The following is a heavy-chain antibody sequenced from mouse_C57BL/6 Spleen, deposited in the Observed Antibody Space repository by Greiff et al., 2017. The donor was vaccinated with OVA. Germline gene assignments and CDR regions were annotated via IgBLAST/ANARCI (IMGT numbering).Heavy chain of an antibody. CDR2: ISYSGST. J-gene: IGHJ2*01. CDR3: SIRTVYYFDY. V-gene: IGHV3-8*01. Sequence: DVKLQESGPGLAKPSQTLSLTCSVTGYSITSDYWNWIRKFPGNKLEYMGYISYSGSTYYNPSLKSRISINRDTSKNQYYLQLNSVTTEDTATYYCSIRTVYYFDYWGQGTTLTVSS. D-gene: IGHD2-12*01. CDR1: GYSITSDY.